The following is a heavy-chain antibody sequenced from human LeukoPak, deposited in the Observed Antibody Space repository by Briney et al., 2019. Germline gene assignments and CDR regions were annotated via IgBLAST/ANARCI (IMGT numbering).Heavy chain of an antibody. CDR1: GGSISSYY. CDR3: ARGTVPAAPIGYYYYYMDV. Sequence: SETLSLTCTVSGGSISSYYWNWIRQPAGKGLEWLGRIYASGNTNCNPSLKSRVTMSVDTSKNQFSLRLSSVTAADTAVYYCARGTVPAAPIGYYYYYMDVWGKGTTVTVSS. CDR2: IYASGNT. J-gene: IGHJ6*03. V-gene: IGHV4-4*07. D-gene: IGHD2-2*01.